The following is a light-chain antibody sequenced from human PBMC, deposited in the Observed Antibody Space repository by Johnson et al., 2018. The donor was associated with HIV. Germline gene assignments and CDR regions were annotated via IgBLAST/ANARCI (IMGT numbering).Light chain of an antibody. Sequence: QPVLTQPPSVSAAPGQTVTISCSGSSSNIGSNYVSWYQQVPGTAPKLLIYDTYQRPSGIPDRFSGSKSGTSATLGITGLQTGDEADYYCGTWDSSLTAGVFGTGTKVTVL. J-gene: IGLJ1*01. CDR3: GTWDSSLTAGV. V-gene: IGLV1-51*01. CDR1: SSNIGSNY. CDR2: DTY.